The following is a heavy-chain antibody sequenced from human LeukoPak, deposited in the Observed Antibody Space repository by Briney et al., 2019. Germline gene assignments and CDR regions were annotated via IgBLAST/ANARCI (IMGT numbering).Heavy chain of an antibody. D-gene: IGHD2-8*01. CDR1: GFTFSSYA. Sequence: GGSLRLSCAASGFTFSSYAMHWVRQAPGKGLEWVAVISYDGSNKYYADSVKGRFSISRDSSKNILYLQMNSLRAEDTAVYYCAKDRCSNGVGCYYYYMDVWGKGTTVTISS. CDR2: ISYDGSNK. V-gene: IGHV3-30*04. J-gene: IGHJ6*03. CDR3: AKDRCSNGVGCYYYYMDV.